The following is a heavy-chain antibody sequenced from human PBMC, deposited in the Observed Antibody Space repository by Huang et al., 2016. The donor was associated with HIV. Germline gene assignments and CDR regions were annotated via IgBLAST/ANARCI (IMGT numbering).Heavy chain of an antibody. CDR1: GGSIRSSDYH. V-gene: IGHV4-39*01. CDR3: ARHREGPVAYYSGWGSHLNYMDV. J-gene: IGHJ6*03. Sequence: QLLLQESGPGLVKPSEALALTCAVSGGSIRSSDYHWGWIRQPPGKGLEWIGSIYYKGRTHDSPSLKGRVTIAVDTSKNLFFLNLTSMTAADTAVYYCARHREGPVAYYSGWGSHLNYMDVWGRGRTVVVSS. CDR2: IYYKGRT. D-gene: IGHD3-10*01.